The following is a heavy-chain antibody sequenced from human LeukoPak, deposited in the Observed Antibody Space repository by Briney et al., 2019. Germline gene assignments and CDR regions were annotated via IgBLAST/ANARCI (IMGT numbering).Heavy chain of an antibody. V-gene: IGHV3-74*01. J-gene: IGHJ3*02. D-gene: IGHD5-24*01. CDR1: GFTFSGYW. CDR3: ARGGWPGAFDI. Sequence: GGSLRLSCAASGFTFSGYWMHWVRQAPGKGLVWVSRITNDASSTSHADSVKGRFTISRDNARNTLYLQMNSLRAEDTAVYYCARGGWPGAFDIWGQGTMVTVSS. CDR2: ITNDASST.